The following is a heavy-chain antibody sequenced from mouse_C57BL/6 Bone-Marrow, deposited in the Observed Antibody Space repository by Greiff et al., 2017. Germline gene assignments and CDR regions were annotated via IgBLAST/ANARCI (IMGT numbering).Heavy chain of an antibody. CDR1: GFTFSDFY. D-gene: IGHD1-1*01. V-gene: IGHV7-1*01. Sequence: EVNVVESGGGLVQSGRSLRLSCATSGFTFSDFYMEWVRQAPGKGLEWIAASRNKANDYTTEYSASVKGRFIVSRDTSQSILYLQMNALRAEDTAIYYGARDAHYGSSYYAMDYWGQGTSVTVSS. CDR3: ARDAHYGSSYYAMDY. J-gene: IGHJ4*01. CDR2: SRNKANDYTT.